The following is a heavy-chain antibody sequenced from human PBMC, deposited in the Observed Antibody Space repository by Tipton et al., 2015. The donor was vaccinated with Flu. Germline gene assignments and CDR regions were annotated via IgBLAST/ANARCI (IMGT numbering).Heavy chain of an antibody. Sequence: SLRLSCAASGFTFNSYTMHWVRQAPGKGLEWVAVISFDAGIEYYADSVKGRFTVSRDNSQSTLYLQMNSLRTEDTAVYYCASPIVADYWGQGTLVTVSS. V-gene: IGHV3-30*01. CDR1: GFTFNSYT. D-gene: IGHD5-12*01. CDR3: ASPIVADY. CDR2: ISFDAGIE. J-gene: IGHJ4*02.